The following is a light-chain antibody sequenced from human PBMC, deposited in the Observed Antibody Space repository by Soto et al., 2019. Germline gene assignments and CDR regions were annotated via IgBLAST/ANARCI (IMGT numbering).Light chain of an antibody. J-gene: IGKJ1*01. CDR1: QSVSSNY. V-gene: IGKV3-20*01. CDR3: QQHVTSPA. CDR2: GAS. Sequence: EIVLTQSPGTLSLSPGERATLSCRASQSVSSNYLAWYQQKPGQAPRLLIYGASRRATGIPDRFSGSGSGTDFTLTISRLEPEDFAVYYCQQHVTSPAFGPGPKVDIK.